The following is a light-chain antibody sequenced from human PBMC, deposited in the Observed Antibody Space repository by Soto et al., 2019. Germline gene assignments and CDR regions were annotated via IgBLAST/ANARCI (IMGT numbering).Light chain of an antibody. V-gene: IGLV2-14*02. CDR1: SRDVGSYNL. CDR2: EVS. J-gene: IGLJ1*01. Sequence: LTQPASVSGSPGQSISISCTGTSRDVGSYNLVSWYQQHPGKAPKVVISEVSKRPSGVSNRFSGSKSGNTASLTISGLQAEDEADYYCTSYTTSSTYVFGTGTKVTVL. CDR3: TSYTTSSTYV.